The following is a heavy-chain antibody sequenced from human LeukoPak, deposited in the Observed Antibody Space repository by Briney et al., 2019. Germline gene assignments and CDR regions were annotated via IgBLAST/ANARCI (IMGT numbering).Heavy chain of an antibody. V-gene: IGHV4-59*01. D-gene: IGHD2-2*01. J-gene: IGHJ4*02. CDR1: GGSISSYY. CDR3: ARFVVPAAFFDY. Sequence: SETLSLTCTVSGGSISSYYWSWIRQPPGKGLEWIGYIYYSGSTNYNPSLKSRVTISVDTSKNQFSLKLSSVTVADTAVYYCARFVVPAAFFDYWGQGTLVTVSS. CDR2: IYYSGST.